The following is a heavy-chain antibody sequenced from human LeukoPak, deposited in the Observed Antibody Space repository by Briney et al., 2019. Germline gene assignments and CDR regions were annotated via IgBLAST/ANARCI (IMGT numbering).Heavy chain of an antibody. J-gene: IGHJ4*02. V-gene: IGHV3-48*01. CDR2: ISSSSSTI. CDR3: ARVPYYDSSGPSLDDY. Sequence: GGSLRLSCAASGFTISSYSMNWVSQAPGKGVEWVSYISSSSSTIYYADSVKGRFTISRDNAKNSLYLQMNSLGAEDTAVYYCARVPYYDSSGPSLDDYWGQGTLVTVSS. CDR1: GFTISSYS. D-gene: IGHD3-22*01.